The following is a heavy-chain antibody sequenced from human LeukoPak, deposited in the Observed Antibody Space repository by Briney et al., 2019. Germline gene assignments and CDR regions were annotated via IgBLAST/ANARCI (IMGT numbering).Heavy chain of an antibody. D-gene: IGHD6-13*01. CDR2: INPNSGGT. J-gene: IGHJ4*02. CDR1: GYTFTGYY. V-gene: IGHV1-2*02. Sequence: ASVKVSCKASGYTFTGYYMHWVRQAPGQGLEWMGWINPNSGGTKYAQKFQGRVTMTRDASISTANMELSRLGSDDTAVYYCARDIAAAGTNDYWGQGTLVTVSS. CDR3: ARDIAAAGTNDY.